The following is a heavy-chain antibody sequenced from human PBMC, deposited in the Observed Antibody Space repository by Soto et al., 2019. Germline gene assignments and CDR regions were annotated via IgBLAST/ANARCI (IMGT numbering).Heavy chain of an antibody. D-gene: IGHD6-19*01. J-gene: IGHJ1*01. V-gene: IGHV3-30*18. Sequence: QVQLVESGGGVVQPGRSLRLSCAASGFTFSSYGMHWVRQAPGKGLEWVAVISYDGSNKYYADSVKGRFTISRDNSKNKLYMQMNSLRAEDTAVYYCAKDRHGQWLASIFQHWGQGTLVTVSS. CDR2: ISYDGSNK. CDR3: AKDRHGQWLASIFQH. CDR1: GFTFSSYG.